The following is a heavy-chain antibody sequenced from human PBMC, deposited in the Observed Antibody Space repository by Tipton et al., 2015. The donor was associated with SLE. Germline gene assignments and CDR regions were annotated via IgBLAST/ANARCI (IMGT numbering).Heavy chain of an antibody. J-gene: IGHJ6*03. CDR1: GGSISSYY. CDR3: ARENYDFWSGYYEDYYMDV. CDR2: IYYSGST. D-gene: IGHD3-3*01. V-gene: IGHV4-59*12. Sequence: LRLSCTVSGGSISSYYWSWIRQPPGKGLEWIGYIYYSGSTNYNPSLKSRVTISVDTSKNQFSLKLSSVTAADTAVYYCARENYDFWSGYYEDYYMDVWGKGTTVTVSS.